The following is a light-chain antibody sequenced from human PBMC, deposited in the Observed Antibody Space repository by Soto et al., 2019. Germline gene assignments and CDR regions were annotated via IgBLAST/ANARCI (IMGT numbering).Light chain of an antibody. CDR3: MQSLQSPKT. J-gene: IGKJ1*01. Sequence: DIVMTQSPLSLPVTPGEPASISCRSSQSLLHTNGNTYLDWYLQKPGQSPQLLIYLGSNRASGVPDRFSGSGSGTDFTLKITRVEAEDVGVYYCMQSLQSPKTFGQGTRAEIK. V-gene: IGKV2-28*01. CDR2: LGS. CDR1: QSLLHTNGNTY.